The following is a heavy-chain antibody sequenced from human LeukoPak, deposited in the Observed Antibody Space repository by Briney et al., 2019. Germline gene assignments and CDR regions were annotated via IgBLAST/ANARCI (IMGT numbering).Heavy chain of an antibody. J-gene: IGHJ3*02. V-gene: IGHV1-69*13. D-gene: IGHD2-2*01. CDR3: ASSDRGSTSCYSSVRCAFDI. Sequence: SVKVSCKASGGTFSSYAISWVRQAPGQGLEWMGGIIPIFGTANYAQKFQGRVTITADESTSTAYMELSSLRSEDTAVYYCASSDRGSTSCYSSVRCAFDIWGQGTMVTVSS. CDR2: IIPIFGTA. CDR1: GGTFSSYA.